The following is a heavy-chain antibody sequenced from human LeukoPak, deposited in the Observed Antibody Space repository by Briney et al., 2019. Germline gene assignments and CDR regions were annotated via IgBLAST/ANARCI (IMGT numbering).Heavy chain of an antibody. CDR1: GFTFGSYA. CDR2: ISGSGGST. CDR3: AKSGYSSSWWTNFEY. V-gene: IGHV3-23*01. Sequence: GGSLRLSCAASGFTFGSYAMSWVRQAPGKGLEWVSAISGSGGSTYYADSVKGRFTISRDNSKNTLYLQMNSLRAEDTAVYYCAKSGYSSSWWTNFEYWGQGTLVTVSS. J-gene: IGHJ4*02. D-gene: IGHD6-13*01.